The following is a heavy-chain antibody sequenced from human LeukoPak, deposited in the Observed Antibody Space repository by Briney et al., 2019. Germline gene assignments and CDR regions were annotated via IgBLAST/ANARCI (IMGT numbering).Heavy chain of an antibody. CDR3: ARADSSGYPYYFDY. CDR1: GGSISSYY. CDR2: IYYSGST. V-gene: IGHV4-59*01. D-gene: IGHD3-22*01. Sequence: SETLSLTCTVSGGSISSYYWSWIRQHPGKGLEWLGYIYYSGSTNYNPSLKSRVTISVDTSKNQFSLKLSSVTAADTAVYYCARADSSGYPYYFDYWGQGTLVTVSS. J-gene: IGHJ4*02.